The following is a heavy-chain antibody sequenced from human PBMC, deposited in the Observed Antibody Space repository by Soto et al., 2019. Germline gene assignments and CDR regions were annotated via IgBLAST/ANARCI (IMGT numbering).Heavy chain of an antibody. J-gene: IGHJ3*01. CDR1: GFTFNNYA. Sequence: EVQLLELGGGRVQPGGSLTLSCAASGFTFNNYAMSWVRQAPGKGLEWVSAISASGSRSFYADSVKGRFTVSRDFSKNTLSLQMDGLRAEDTAVYFCGKDPNGDYVGGFEFWGPVTMVTVSS. D-gene: IGHD4-17*01. CDR2: ISASGSRS. CDR3: GKDPNGDYVGGFEF. V-gene: IGHV3-23*01.